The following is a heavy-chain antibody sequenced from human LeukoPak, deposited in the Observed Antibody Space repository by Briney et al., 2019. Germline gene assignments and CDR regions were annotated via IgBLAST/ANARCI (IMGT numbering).Heavy chain of an antibody. D-gene: IGHD2-21*01. CDR1: GYTFTSYD. CDR2: MNPNSGNT. J-gene: IGHJ4*02. V-gene: IGHV1-8*01. CDR3: ARARAIVVVIAITPLDY. Sequence: GASVKVSCKASGYTFTSYDINWVRQATGQGLEWMGWMNPNSGNTGYAQKFQGRVTMTRNTSISTAYMELSSLRSEDTAVYYCARARAIVVVIAITPLDYWGQGTLVTVSS.